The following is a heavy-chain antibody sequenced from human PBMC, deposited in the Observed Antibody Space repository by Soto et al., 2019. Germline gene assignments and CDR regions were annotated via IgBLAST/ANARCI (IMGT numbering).Heavy chain of an antibody. Sequence: LSLTCTVSGGSISSFHWSWIRQPPGKGLEWIGFISNSGSTNYNPSLKSRVTISLDTSKNQLSLKLSSVSAADTAVYYCARGVVGASTGFQHWGQGTLVTVSS. J-gene: IGHJ1*01. CDR1: GGSISSFH. CDR2: ISNSGST. CDR3: ARGVVGASTGFQH. V-gene: IGHV4-59*01. D-gene: IGHD1-26*01.